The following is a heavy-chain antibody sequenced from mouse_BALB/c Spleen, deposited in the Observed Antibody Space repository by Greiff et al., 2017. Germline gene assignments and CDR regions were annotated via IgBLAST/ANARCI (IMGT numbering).Heavy chain of an antibody. CDR3: ARDDSGVMDY. V-gene: IGHV5-17*02. J-gene: IGHJ4*01. D-gene: IGHD4-1*01. Sequence: DVMLVESGGGLVKPGGSRKLSCAASGFTFSSFGMHWVRQAPEKGLEWVAYISSGISTIYYADTVKGRFTISRDNPKNTLFLQMTSLRSEDTAMYYCARDDSGVMDYWGQGTSVTVSS. CDR2: ISSGISTI. CDR1: GFTFSSFG.